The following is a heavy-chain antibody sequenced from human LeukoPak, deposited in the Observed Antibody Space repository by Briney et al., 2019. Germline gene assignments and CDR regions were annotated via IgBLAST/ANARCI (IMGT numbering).Heavy chain of an antibody. J-gene: IGHJ5*02. CDR3: ARYKIVVVPAAMPGQNWFYP. D-gene: IGHD2-2*01. CDR1: GGSFSGYY. Sequence: SETLSLTCAVYGGSFSGYYWSWIRQPPGKGLELIGEINHSGSTNYNPSLKSRVTISVDTSKNQFSLKLSSVTAADTAVYYCARYKIVVVPAAMPGQNWFYPWGQGTLVTVSS. CDR2: INHSGST. V-gene: IGHV4-34*01.